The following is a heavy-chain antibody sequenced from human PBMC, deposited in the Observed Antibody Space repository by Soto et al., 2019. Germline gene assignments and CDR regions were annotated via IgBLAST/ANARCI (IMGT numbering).Heavy chain of an antibody. J-gene: IGHJ4*02. Sequence: EVQLLESGGGLVQPGGSLRLSCAASGFTFSSYAMSWVRQAPGKGLEWVSAISGSGGSTYYADSVKGRFTISRDNSKNTLYLQMNSLRAEDTAVYYCAKVAGYCSGGSCYPRAYYFDYWGQGTLVTVSS. D-gene: IGHD2-15*01. CDR1: GFTFSSYA. CDR3: AKVAGYCSGGSCYPRAYYFDY. V-gene: IGHV3-23*01. CDR2: ISGSGGST.